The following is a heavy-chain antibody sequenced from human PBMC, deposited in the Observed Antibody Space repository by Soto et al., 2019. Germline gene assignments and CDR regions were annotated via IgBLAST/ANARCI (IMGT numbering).Heavy chain of an antibody. CDR3: ARVLRGYRNAIALNWFDP. D-gene: IGHD5-18*01. CDR2: IYCSGST. CDR1: GGSISSGGYY. V-gene: IGHV4-31*03. Sequence: QVQLQESGPGLVKPSQTLSLTCTVSGGSISSGGYYWSWIRQHPGKGLEWIGYIYCSGSTYYNPSLKSRVTISVDTSKNQFSLKLSSVTAADTAVYYCARVLRGYRNAIALNWFDPWGQGTLVTVSS. J-gene: IGHJ5*02.